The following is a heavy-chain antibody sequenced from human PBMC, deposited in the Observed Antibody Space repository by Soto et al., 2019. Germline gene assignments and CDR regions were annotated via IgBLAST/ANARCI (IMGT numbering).Heavy chain of an antibody. CDR1: GYTFTSYA. Sequence: QVQLVQSGAEVKKPGASVKVSCKASGYTFTSYAMHWVRQAPGQMLEWMGWINAGNGNTKYSQQLQGRVTITRDTSASTAYMELSSLRSEDTAVYYCARDLVGWPDYWGQGTLVTVSS. D-gene: IGHD2-2*01. CDR2: INAGNGNT. V-gene: IGHV1-3*01. J-gene: IGHJ4*02. CDR3: ARDLVGWPDY.